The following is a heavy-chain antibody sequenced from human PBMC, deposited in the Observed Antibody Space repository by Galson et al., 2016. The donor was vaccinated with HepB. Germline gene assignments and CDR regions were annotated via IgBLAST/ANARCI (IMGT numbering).Heavy chain of an antibody. CDR2: LYGGGST. CDR3: ASLRFKGFDL. Sequence: SLRLSCAASGFIVSSNDMSWVRQAPGKGLEWVSVLYGGGSTYYADSVKGRFTISRDNSKNTPYLQMNSLRAEDTAVYYCASLRFKGFDLWGRGTLVTVSS. J-gene: IGHJ2*01. D-gene: IGHD3-3*01. CDR1: GFIVSSND. V-gene: IGHV3-53*01.